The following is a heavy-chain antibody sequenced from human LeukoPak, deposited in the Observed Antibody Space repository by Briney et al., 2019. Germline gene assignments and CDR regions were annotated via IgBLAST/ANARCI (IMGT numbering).Heavy chain of an antibody. J-gene: IGHJ4*02. CDR1: GFTFSSYS. D-gene: IGHD2-15*01. Sequence: GGSLRLSCAASGFTFSSYSMNWVRQAPGKGLEWVSSISSSSSYICYADSVKGRFTISRDNAKNSLYLQMNSLRAEDTAVYYCARGVVAATLSDYWGQGTLVTVSS. CDR2: ISSSSSYI. CDR3: ARGVVAATLSDY. V-gene: IGHV3-21*01.